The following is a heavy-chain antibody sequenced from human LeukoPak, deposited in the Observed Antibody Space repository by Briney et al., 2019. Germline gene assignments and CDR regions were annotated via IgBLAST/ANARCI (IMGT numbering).Heavy chain of an antibody. D-gene: IGHD2-2*02. CDR2: ISSDGSNK. J-gene: IGHJ5*02. CDR1: GFTFSTYV. CDR3: AADPPQAQARYCSSTSCYRGLFDP. Sequence: GGSLRLSCAASGFTFSTYVMHWVRQAPGKGLEWVALISSDGSNKYYADSVKGRFTISRDNSKNTMYLQMNSLKTEDTDVYYCAADPPQAQARYCSSTSCYRGLFDPWGQGTLVTVSS. V-gene: IGHV3-30*03.